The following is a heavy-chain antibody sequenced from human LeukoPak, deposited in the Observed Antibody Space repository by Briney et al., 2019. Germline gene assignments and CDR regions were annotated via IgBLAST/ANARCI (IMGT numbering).Heavy chain of an antibody. J-gene: IGHJ4*02. V-gene: IGHV3-48*04. CDR1: GFTFSTFS. CDR3: ARDYGDYDGFDY. CDR2: ISTSGSTR. Sequence: PGGSLRLSCAASGFTFSTFSMNWVRQASGKGLEWVSYISTSGSTRYYADSVKGRFTISRDNAKNSLYLQMNSLRAEDTAVYYCARDYGDYDGFDYWGQGALVTVSS. D-gene: IGHD4-17*01.